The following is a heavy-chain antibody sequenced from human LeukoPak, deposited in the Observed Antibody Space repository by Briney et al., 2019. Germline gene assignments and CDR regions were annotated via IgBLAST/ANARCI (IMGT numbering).Heavy chain of an antibody. CDR2: ISGSGGST. Sequence: GGSLRLSCAASGFTFSSYAMSWVRQAPGKGLEWVSAISGSGGSTYYADSMKGRFTISRDNSKNTLYLQMNSLRAEDTAVYYCANYLYSNYVDYWGQGTLVTVSS. D-gene: IGHD4-11*01. CDR3: ANYLYSNYVDY. CDR1: GFTFSSYA. J-gene: IGHJ4*02. V-gene: IGHV3-23*01.